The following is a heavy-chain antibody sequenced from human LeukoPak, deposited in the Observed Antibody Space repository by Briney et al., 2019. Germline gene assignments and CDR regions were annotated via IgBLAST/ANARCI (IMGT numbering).Heavy chain of an antibody. CDR1: GFTFSSYA. Sequence: GGSLRLSCAASGFTFSSYAMSWVRQAPGKGLEWVSAISGSGGSTYYADSVKGRFTISRDNSKNTLYLQMNSLRGEDTAVYYCAKETRRIAAAVDAFDIWGQGTMVTVSS. CDR2: ISGSGGST. J-gene: IGHJ3*02. V-gene: IGHV3-23*01. D-gene: IGHD6-13*01. CDR3: AKETRRIAAAVDAFDI.